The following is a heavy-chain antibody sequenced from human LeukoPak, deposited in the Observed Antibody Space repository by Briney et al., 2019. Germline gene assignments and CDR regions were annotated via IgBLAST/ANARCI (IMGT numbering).Heavy chain of an antibody. Sequence: GGSLRLSCAASEFTFSNAWMSWVRQAPGKGLEWVGRIKRKSDGGTTEYAAPVKGRFTISRDDSKNTLYLQMNSLKTEDTAVYYCTSSAYYDSTQPFDYWGQGTLVTVSS. CDR3: TSSAYYDSTQPFDY. CDR2: IKRKSDGGTT. D-gene: IGHD3-3*01. V-gene: IGHV3-15*01. J-gene: IGHJ4*02. CDR1: EFTFSNAW.